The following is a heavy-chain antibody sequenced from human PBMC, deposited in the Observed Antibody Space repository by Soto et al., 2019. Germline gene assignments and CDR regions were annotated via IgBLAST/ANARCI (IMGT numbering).Heavy chain of an antibody. Sequence: QVQLVQSGAEVKKPGSSVKVSCKASGGTFSSYTISWVRQAPGQGLEWMGRIIPILGIANYAQKFQGRVTITEDKSTSTAYMELSSLRSEDTAVYFCARVGYCSGGSCDHIVDWGQGTLVTVSS. CDR2: IIPILGIA. J-gene: IGHJ4*02. D-gene: IGHD2-15*01. V-gene: IGHV1-69*02. CDR3: ARVGYCSGGSCDHIVD. CDR1: GGTFSSYT.